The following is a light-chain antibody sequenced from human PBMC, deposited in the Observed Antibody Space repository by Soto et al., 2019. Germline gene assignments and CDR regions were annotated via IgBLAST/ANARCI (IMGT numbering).Light chain of an antibody. J-gene: IGLJ3*02. V-gene: IGLV1-40*01. CDR1: SSNIGAGYD. CDR3: STWDDSLNGWV. Sequence: QSVLTQPPSVSGAPGQRVTISCTGSSSNIGAGYDVHWYQQLPGTAPKLLIYGNSNRPSGVPDRFSGSKSGTTASLAISGVQSEDEADYYCSTWDDSLNGWVFGGGTKLTVL. CDR2: GNS.